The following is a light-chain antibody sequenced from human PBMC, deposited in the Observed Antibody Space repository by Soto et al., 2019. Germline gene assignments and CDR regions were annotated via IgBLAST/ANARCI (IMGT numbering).Light chain of an antibody. CDR3: VSYADTDTLV. Sequence: QSVLTQPASVSGSRGQSITISCVGRNTDGGQDKSVSWYQQGPGKTPKLLIFEVTNRPSGVSSRFSGSRSGNTASLTISGLQPDDEGDYFCVSYADTDTLVFGTGTKVTVL. J-gene: IGLJ1*01. CDR2: EVT. CDR1: NTDGGQDKS. V-gene: IGLV2-14*01.